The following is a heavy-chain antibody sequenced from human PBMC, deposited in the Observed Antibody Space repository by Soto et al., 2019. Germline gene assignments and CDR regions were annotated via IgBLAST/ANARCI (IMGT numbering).Heavy chain of an antibody. CDR3: ARALVGAKFTDFDY. CDR1: GYTFTSYY. J-gene: IGHJ4*02. V-gene: IGHV1-46*01. Sequence: GASVKVSCKASGYTFTSYYMHWVRQAPGQGLEGMGIINPSGGSTSYAQKFQGRVNMTRDTSTSTDDIERSSPGSNDKAVYYCARALVGAKFTDFDYWGQGTLVTVSS. D-gene: IGHD1-26*01. CDR2: INPSGGST.